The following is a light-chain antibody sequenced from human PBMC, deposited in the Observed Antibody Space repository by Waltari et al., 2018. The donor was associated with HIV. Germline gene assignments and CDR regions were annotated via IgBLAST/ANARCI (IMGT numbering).Light chain of an antibody. J-gene: IGLJ3*02. CDR2: EVS. CDR3: TSYTTSDTLR. CDR1: SSDFGFDNY. V-gene: IGLV2-14*03. Sequence: QSVLTQPASVSGSPGQSVTISCTGTSSDFGFDNYVSWYQQYPGKAPTIIIYEVSSRPSGVLDRFAGSKSGNTASLTISGLQNEDEADYFCTSYTTSDTLRFGGGTKVTVL.